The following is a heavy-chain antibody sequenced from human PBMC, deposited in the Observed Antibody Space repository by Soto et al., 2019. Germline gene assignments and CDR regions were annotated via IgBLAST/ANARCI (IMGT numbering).Heavy chain of an antibody. CDR3: ATPYSSSWFSPFDY. Sequence: EVQLLESGGGLVQPGGSLRLSCAASGFTFGSYAMSWVRQAPGKGLEWVSSIGAGYGTYYAASVKGRFTISRDNSKNTLYLQMNSLRAEDTAIYYCATPYSSSWFSPFDYWGQGSLVTVSS. CDR2: IGAGYGT. J-gene: IGHJ4*02. D-gene: IGHD6-13*01. CDR1: GFTFGSYA. V-gene: IGHV3-23*01.